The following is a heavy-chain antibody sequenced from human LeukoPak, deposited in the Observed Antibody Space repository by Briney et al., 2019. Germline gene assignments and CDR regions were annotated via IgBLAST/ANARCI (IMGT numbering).Heavy chain of an antibody. J-gene: IGHJ4*02. V-gene: IGHV3-72*01. Sequence: PGGSLRLSCAASGFTFSSYWMSWVRQAPGKGLEWVGRIRDKANSHTTEYAASVEGRFTISKDDSKNSLYLQMNSLKTDDTAVYYCTGGFCSGGTCYSGDYLGQGTLVTVSS. D-gene: IGHD2-15*01. CDR2: IRDKANSHTT. CDR1: GFTFSSYW. CDR3: TGGFCSGGTCYSGDY.